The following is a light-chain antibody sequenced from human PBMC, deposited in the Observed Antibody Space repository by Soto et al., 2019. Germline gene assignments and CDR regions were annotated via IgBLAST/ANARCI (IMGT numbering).Light chain of an antibody. CDR1: QGISSY. Sequence: DIQLTHSPSFLSASIGDRVTITCRASQGISSYLAWYQQKPGKAPKLLIYAASTLQSGVPSRFSGSGSGTAFTLTISSLQPEDVATYYCQQLNSYPLSFGGGTKVDI. CDR3: QQLNSYPLS. V-gene: IGKV1-9*01. J-gene: IGKJ4*01. CDR2: AAS.